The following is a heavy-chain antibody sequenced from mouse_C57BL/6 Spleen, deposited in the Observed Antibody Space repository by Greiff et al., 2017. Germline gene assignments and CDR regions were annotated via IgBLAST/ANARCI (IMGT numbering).Heavy chain of an antibody. D-gene: IGHD1-1*01. Sequence: QVHVKQSGAELVKPGASVKLSCKASGYTFTSYWMHWVKQRPGRGLEWIGRIDPNSGGTKYNEKFKSKATLTVDKPSSTAYMQLSSLTSEDSAVYYCARGGSYYYGSSYFDYWGQGTTLTVSS. CDR1: GYTFTSYW. J-gene: IGHJ2*01. CDR3: ARGGSYYYGSSYFDY. V-gene: IGHV1-72*01. CDR2: IDPNSGGT.